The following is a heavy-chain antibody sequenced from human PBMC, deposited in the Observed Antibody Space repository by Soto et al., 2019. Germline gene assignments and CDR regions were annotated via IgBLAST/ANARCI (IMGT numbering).Heavy chain of an antibody. V-gene: IGHV3-15*01. CDR2: IKSKTDGGTT. J-gene: IGHJ4*02. Sequence: GGSLRLSCAASGFTFSNAWMSWVRQAPGKGLEWVGRIKSKTDGGTTDYAAPVKGRFTISRDDSKNTLYLQMNSLKTEDTAVYYCTFRPPYYYDSSGYSADLDYWGQGTLVTVSS. CDR3: TFRPPYYYDSSGYSADLDY. CDR1: GFTFSNAW. D-gene: IGHD3-22*01.